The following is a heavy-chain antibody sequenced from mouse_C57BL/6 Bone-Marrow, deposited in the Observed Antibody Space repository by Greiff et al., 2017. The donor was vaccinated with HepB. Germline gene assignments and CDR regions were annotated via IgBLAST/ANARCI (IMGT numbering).Heavy chain of an antibody. V-gene: IGHV1-59*01. D-gene: IGHD1-1*01. CDR3: ARSGGSSYSWFAY. Sequence: VQLQQPGAELVRPGTSVKLSCKASGYTFTSYWMHWVKQRPGQGLEWIGVIDPSDSYTNYNQKFKGKATLTVDTSSSTAYMQLSSLTSEDSAVYYCARSGGSSYSWFAYWGQGTLVTVSA. J-gene: IGHJ3*01. CDR1: GYTFTSYW. CDR2: IDPSDSYT.